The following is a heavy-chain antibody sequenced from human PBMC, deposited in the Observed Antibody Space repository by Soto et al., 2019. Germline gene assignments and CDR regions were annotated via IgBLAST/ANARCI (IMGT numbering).Heavy chain of an antibody. D-gene: IGHD2-15*01. CDR2: IYYSGST. CDR3: ARGPVVVAATPFYPII. CDR1: GGSISSGGYY. V-gene: IGHV4-31*03. Sequence: SETLSLTCTVSGGSISSGGYYWSWIRQHPGKGLEWIGYIYYSGSTYYNPSLKSRVTISVDTSKNQFSLKLSSVTAADTAVYYCARGPVVVAATPFYPIIWGQGTMVTVSS. J-gene: IGHJ3*02.